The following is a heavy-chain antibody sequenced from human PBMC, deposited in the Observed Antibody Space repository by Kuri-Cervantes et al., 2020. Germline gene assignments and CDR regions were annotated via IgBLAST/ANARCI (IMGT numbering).Heavy chain of an antibody. D-gene: IGHD5-24*01. CDR1: GGSFSGYY. Sequence: SETLSLTCAVYGGSFSGYYWSWIRQPPGKGLEWIGEINHSGSTNYNPSLKSRVTISVDTSKNQFSLKVNFVTAADTAVYYCARRGRGGYNPYYFDYWGQGTLVTVSS. CDR3: ARRGRGGYNPYYFDY. CDR2: INHSGST. V-gene: IGHV4-34*01. J-gene: IGHJ4*02.